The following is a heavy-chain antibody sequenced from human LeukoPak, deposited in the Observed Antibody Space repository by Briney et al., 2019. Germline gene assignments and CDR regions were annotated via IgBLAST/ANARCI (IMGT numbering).Heavy chain of an antibody. V-gene: IGHV1-24*01. CDR3: ARTPSSSILLWSEYYFDY. CDR2: FDPEDGET. J-gene: IGHJ4*02. CDR1: GYTLTELS. Sequence: ASVKVSCKVSGYTLTELSMHWVRQAPGKGLEWMGGFDPEDGETIYAQKIQGRVTMTTDTSTSTAYMELRSLRSDDTAVYYCARTPSSSILLWSEYYFDYWGQGTLVTVSS. D-gene: IGHD5-18*01.